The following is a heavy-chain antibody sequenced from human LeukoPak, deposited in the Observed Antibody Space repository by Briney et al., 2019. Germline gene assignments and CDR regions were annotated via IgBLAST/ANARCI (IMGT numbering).Heavy chain of an antibody. Sequence: GGSLRLSCAASGFTFSSYSMNWVRQAPGKGLEWVSYISSSSTIFYADFVKGRFTISRDNAKNSLYLQMNSLRDEDTAVYYCARGSNYYDSSGYPESFDYWGQGTLVTVSS. J-gene: IGHJ4*02. CDR2: ISSSSTI. V-gene: IGHV3-48*02. CDR3: ARGSNYYDSSGYPESFDY. CDR1: GFTFSSYS. D-gene: IGHD3-22*01.